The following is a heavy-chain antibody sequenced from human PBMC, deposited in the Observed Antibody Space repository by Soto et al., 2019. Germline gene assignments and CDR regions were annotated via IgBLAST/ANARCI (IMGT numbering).Heavy chain of an antibody. CDR3: ARDSHSSSSVRAHYYYYGMDV. V-gene: IGHV1-69*13. Sequence: ASVKVSCKASGGTFSSYAISWVRQAPGQGLEWMGGIIPIFGTANYAQKFQGRVTITADESTSTAYMGLSSLRSEDTAVYYCARDSHSSSSVRAHYYYYGMDVWGQGTTVTVSS. CDR1: GGTFSSYA. CDR2: IIPIFGTA. J-gene: IGHJ6*02. D-gene: IGHD6-6*01.